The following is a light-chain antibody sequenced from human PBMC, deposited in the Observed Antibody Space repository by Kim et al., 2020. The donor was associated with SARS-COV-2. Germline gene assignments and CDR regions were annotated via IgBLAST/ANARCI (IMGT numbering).Light chain of an antibody. V-gene: IGKV1-39*01. J-gene: IGKJ4*01. Sequence: DIQMTQSPSSLAASVGDRVTIACRASQSINTYLNWYQQKPGKAPNLLIYAASTLQSGVPSRFSGSGSGTDFTLTISSLQPEDFATYYCQQSHTAPLLTFGGGTKLEI. CDR1: QSINTY. CDR3: QQSHTAPLLT. CDR2: AAS.